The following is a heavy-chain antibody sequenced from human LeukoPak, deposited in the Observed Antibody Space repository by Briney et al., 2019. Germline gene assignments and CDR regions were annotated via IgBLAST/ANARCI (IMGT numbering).Heavy chain of an antibody. J-gene: IGHJ4*02. CDR3: ALYYYDSSGYPYFDY. Sequence: PGGSLRLSCAASGLTFNNHGFHWVRQAPGKGLEWVAFIRYDGSDKYYADSVKGRFTISRDNSKNTLYLQMNSLRAEDTAVYYCALYYYDSSGYPYFDYWGQGTLVTVSS. CDR1: GLTFNNHG. CDR2: IRYDGSDK. V-gene: IGHV3-30*02. D-gene: IGHD3-22*01.